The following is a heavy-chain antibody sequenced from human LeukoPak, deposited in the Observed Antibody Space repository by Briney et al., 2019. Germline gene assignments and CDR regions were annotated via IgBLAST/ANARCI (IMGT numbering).Heavy chain of an antibody. J-gene: IGHJ5*02. V-gene: IGHV3-23*01. CDR1: RFTFSSYA. CDR2: ISGSGGST. D-gene: IGHD3-22*01. CDR3: AKKRDSSGGWNWFDP. Sequence: GGSLRLSCAASRFTFSSYAMSWVRQAPGKGLEWVSAISGSGGSTYYADSVKGRFTISRDNSKNTLYLQMNSLRAEDTAVYYCAKKRDSSGGWNWFDPWGQGTLVTVSS.